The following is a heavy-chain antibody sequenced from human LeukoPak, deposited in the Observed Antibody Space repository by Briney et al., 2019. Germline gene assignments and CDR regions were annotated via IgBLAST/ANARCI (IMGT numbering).Heavy chain of an antibody. CDR3: AKDQEYSSSWYGVYYFDY. J-gene: IGHJ4*02. V-gene: IGHV3-23*01. D-gene: IGHD6-13*01. Sequence: GASLRLSCAASGFTFSSYAMSWVRQAPGKGLEWVSAISGSGGSTYYADSVKGRFTISRDNSKNTLYLQMNSLRAEDTAVYYCAKDQEYSSSWYGVYYFDYWGQGTLATVSS. CDR2: ISGSGGST. CDR1: GFTFSSYA.